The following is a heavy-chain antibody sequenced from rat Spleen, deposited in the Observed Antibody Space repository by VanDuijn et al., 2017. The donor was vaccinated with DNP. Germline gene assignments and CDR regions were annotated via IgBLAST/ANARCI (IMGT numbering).Heavy chain of an antibody. CDR1: GFSFSDYY. Sequence: VQLVESGGGLVQPGRSLKLSCAASGFSFSDYYMAWVRQAPTKGLEWVAYISYDGGSTYYGDSVKGRFTISRDNAKSTLYLQMNSLRSEDMATYYCVRPHYYAGSYPRYWGQGVMVTVSS. D-gene: IGHD1-12*02. CDR2: ISYDGGST. V-gene: IGHV5-22*01. J-gene: IGHJ2*01. CDR3: VRPHYYAGSYPRY.